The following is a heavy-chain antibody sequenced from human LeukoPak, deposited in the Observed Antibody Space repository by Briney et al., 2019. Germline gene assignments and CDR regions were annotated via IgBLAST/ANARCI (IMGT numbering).Heavy chain of an antibody. J-gene: IGHJ4*02. V-gene: IGHV2-5*01. Sequence: KESGPTLVKPTQTLTLTCTFSGFSLYSRGVGVGWLRQPPGKALEWLALIYWNDEKVFSPNLKSRLTLTKDISKNQVVLTMINVDPADTGTYYCAHRPRLSGYYSLHLDHWGQGILVIVSS. CDR3: AHRPRLSGYYSLHLDH. D-gene: IGHD3-22*01. CDR2: IYWNDEK. CDR1: GFSLYSRGVG.